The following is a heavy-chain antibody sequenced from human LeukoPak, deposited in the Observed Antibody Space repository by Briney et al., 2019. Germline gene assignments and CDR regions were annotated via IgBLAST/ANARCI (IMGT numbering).Heavy chain of an antibody. J-gene: IGHJ4*02. CDR2: IDSGGGT. CDR3: AKGPQGN. V-gene: IGHV3-23*01. Sequence: GGSLRLSCAASGFTFSNYAMNWVRQAPGKGLEWVLAIDSGGGTYYADSVKGRFTISRDNSKNTLYLQLNSLRAEDTAVYYCAKGPQGNWGQGALVTVSS. D-gene: IGHD3-10*01. CDR1: GFTFSNYA.